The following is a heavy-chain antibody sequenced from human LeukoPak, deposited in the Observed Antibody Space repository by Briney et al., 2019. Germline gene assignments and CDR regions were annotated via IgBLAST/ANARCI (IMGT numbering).Heavy chain of an antibody. J-gene: IGHJ4*02. V-gene: IGHV4-34*01. CDR3: ASGQYYDLWSGYYVD. D-gene: IGHD3-3*01. Sequence: SETLSLTCAVYGGSFSGHYWSWIRQPPGKGLEWIGEIDHSGSTNYNPSLESRVTISVDTSKNHFSLKLSSVTAADTAVYYCASGQYYDLWSGYYVDWGQGALVTVSA. CDR2: IDHSGST. CDR1: GGSFSGHY.